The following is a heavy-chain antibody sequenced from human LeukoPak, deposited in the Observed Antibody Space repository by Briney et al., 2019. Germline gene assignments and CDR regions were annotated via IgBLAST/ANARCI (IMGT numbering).Heavy chain of an antibody. CDR3: ARAFPCSSTSCSNWFDP. CDR2: INHSGRT. V-gene: IGHV4-34*01. CDR1: SESLSGYY. J-gene: IGHJ5*02. Sequence: PSETLSLTCDVYSESLSGYYWTWTRQPPGKGLEWIGEINHSGRTNNNPSLKSRVTISIDTSKNQFSLKLSSVTAADTAVYYCARAFPCSSTSCSNWFDPWGQGTLVTVSS. D-gene: IGHD2-2*01.